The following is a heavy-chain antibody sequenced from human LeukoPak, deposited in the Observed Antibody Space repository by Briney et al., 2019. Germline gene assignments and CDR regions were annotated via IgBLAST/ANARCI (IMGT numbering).Heavy chain of an antibody. D-gene: IGHD4-17*01. CDR2: INPSGGST. V-gene: IGHV1-46*01. CDR1: GYTFTSYY. J-gene: IGHJ3*02. Sequence: ASVKVSCKASGYTFTSYYMHWVRQAPGQGLEWMGIINPSGGSTSYAQKFQGRVTMTRDMSTITVYMELSSLRSEDTAVYYCASSRNYGDYRGIWGQGTMVTVSS. CDR3: ASSRNYGDYRGI.